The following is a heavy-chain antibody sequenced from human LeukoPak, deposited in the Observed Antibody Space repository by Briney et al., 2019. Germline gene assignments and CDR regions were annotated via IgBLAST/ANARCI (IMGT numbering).Heavy chain of an antibody. CDR2: INHSGST. V-gene: IGHV4-34*01. J-gene: IGHJ4*02. D-gene: IGHD2-8*01. Sequence: SETLSLTCAVYGGSFSGYYWSWIRQPPGKGLEWIGEINHSGSTNYNPSLKSRVTISVDTSKNQFSLKLSSVTAADTAVYYCARKWLPLLWGQGTLVTVPS. CDR3: ARKWLPLL. CDR1: GGSFSGYY.